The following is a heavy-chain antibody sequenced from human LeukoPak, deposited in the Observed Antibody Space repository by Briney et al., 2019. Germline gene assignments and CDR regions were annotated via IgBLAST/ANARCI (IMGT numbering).Heavy chain of an antibody. CDR2: ISGSGGST. V-gene: IGHV3-23*01. D-gene: IGHD6-19*01. J-gene: IGHJ4*02. Sequence: RGSLRLSCAASGFTFSNYAMSWVRQAPGKGLEWVSVISGSGGSTYYADSVKGRFTISRDNSKNTLYLQMNSLRAEDTAVYYCAKDLDIAVAGYSDYWGQGTLVTVSS. CDR3: AKDLDIAVAGYSDY. CDR1: GFTFSNYA.